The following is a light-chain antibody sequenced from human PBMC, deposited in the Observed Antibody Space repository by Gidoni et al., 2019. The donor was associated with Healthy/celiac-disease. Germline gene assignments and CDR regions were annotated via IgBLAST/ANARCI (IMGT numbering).Light chain of an antibody. J-gene: IGLJ2*01. Sequence: PGQRVTISCSGRSAHIGSNYVDLYQQLPGTAPKLLIYKNNQRPSWVPDRFSVSKSGTSASLAISELRSEDEADYYCAACDDSLSGVVFGGGTKLTVL. V-gene: IGLV1-47*01. CDR2: KNN. CDR3: AACDDSLSGVV. CDR1: SAHIGSNY.